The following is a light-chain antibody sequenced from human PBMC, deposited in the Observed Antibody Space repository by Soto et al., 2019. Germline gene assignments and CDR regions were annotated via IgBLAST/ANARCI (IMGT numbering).Light chain of an antibody. CDR3: QQYYDYPPLI. Sequence: EIVMTQSPATLSVSPGERATLSCRASRNINRKLAWYQQKPGQAPRLLISGASTRATGIPARFSGSGSGTEFTLTISSLQSEDCAVYDCQQYYDYPPLIFGGGTKVEIK. CDR1: RNINRK. J-gene: IGKJ4*01. CDR2: GAS. V-gene: IGKV3-15*01.